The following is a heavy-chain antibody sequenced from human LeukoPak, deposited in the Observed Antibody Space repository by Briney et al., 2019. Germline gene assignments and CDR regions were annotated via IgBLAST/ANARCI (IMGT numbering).Heavy chain of an antibody. CDR3: AKGAIGARPWVFDY. J-gene: IGHJ4*02. D-gene: IGHD6-6*01. CDR2: IYSGGST. V-gene: IGHV3-53*01. Sequence: GGSLRLSCAASGFTVSSNYMSWVRQAPGKGLEWVSVIYSGGSTYYADSVKGRFTISRDNSKNTLYLQMNSLRAEDTAVYYCAKGAIGARPWVFDYWGQGTLVTVSS. CDR1: GFTVSSNY.